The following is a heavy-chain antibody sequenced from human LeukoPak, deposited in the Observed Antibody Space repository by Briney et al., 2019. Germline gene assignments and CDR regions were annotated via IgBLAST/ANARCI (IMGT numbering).Heavy chain of an antibody. CDR3: AAGPGGYDSSGYPDY. V-gene: IGHV1-18*01. CDR1: GYTFTSYG. D-gene: IGHD3-22*01. Sequence: ASVKVSCKASGYTFTSYGISWVRQAPGQGLEWMGWISDYNGNTNYAQKLQGRVTMTTDTSTSTAYMQLRSLRSDDTAVYYCAAGPGGYDSSGYPDYWGQGTLVTVSS. J-gene: IGHJ4*02. CDR2: ISDYNGNT.